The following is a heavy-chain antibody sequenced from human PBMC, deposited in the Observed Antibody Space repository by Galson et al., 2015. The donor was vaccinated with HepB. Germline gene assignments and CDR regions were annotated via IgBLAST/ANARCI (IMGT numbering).Heavy chain of an antibody. CDR2: IIPIFGKA. CDR1: GGTFSSYA. J-gene: IGHJ5*02. D-gene: IGHD6-13*01. Sequence: SVKVSCKASGGTFSSYAISWVRQAPGQGLEWMGGIIPIFGKANYAQKFQGRVTITADESTSTAYMDLSSLRSEDTAGYYCARGQAVAGTWWFDRWGQGTLVTVSS. V-gene: IGHV1-69*13. CDR3: ARGQAVAGTWWFDR.